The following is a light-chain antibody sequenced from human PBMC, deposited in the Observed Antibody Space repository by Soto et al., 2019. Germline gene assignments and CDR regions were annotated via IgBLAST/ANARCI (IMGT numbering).Light chain of an antibody. CDR1: QSVSIY. V-gene: IGKV3-11*01. CDR3: QHRSNWPQIT. Sequence: EIVLTQSPATLSLSPGERATLSCRASQSVSIYLAWYQQKPGQAPRLLIYDSSNRAAGIPARFSARGSGTDFTLFSSNLEPEDSAVYYCQHRSNWPQITFGQGTRLEIK. CDR2: DSS. J-gene: IGKJ5*01.